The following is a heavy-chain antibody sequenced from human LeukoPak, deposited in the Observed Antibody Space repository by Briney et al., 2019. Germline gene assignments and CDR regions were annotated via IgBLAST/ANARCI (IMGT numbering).Heavy chain of an antibody. Sequence: ASVKVSCKASGYTFTSYDISWVRQAPGQGLEWMGRISAYNGNTNYAQKLQGRVTMTTDTSTSTAYMELRSLRSDDTAVYYCARADREIRPRYYYMGVWGKGTTVTVSS. CDR2: ISAYNGNT. V-gene: IGHV1-18*01. J-gene: IGHJ6*03. D-gene: IGHD1-14*01. CDR1: GYTFTSYD. CDR3: ARADREIRPRYYYMGV.